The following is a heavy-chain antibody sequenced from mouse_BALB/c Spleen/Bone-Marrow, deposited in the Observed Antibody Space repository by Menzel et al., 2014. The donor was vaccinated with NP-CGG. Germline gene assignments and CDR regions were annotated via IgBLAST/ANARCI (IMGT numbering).Heavy chain of an antibody. CDR1: GFTFSDFY. CDR2: SRNKVNDYTT. CDR3: ARAVYGNFDY. V-gene: IGHV7-1*02. Sequence: EVKVVESGGGLVQPGGSLRLSCATSGFTFSDFYMEWVRQPPGKRLEWIAASRNKVNDYTTEYSASVKGRFIVSRDTSQSILYLQMNALRAEDTATYYCARAVYGNFDYWGQGTTLTVSS. D-gene: IGHD2-1*01. J-gene: IGHJ2*01.